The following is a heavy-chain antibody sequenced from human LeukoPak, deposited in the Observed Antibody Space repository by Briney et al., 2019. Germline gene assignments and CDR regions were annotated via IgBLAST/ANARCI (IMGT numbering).Heavy chain of an antibody. D-gene: IGHD2-21*01. Sequence: SETLSLTCTVSGGSISSYYCSWIRQPPGKGLEWIGYIYYSGSTNYNPSLKSRVTITVDTSKNQFSLKLSSVTAADTAVYYCARVSGGDHVIGYWGQGTLVTVSS. V-gene: IGHV4-59*01. CDR2: IYYSGST. J-gene: IGHJ4*02. CDR1: GGSISSYY. CDR3: ARVSGGDHVIGY.